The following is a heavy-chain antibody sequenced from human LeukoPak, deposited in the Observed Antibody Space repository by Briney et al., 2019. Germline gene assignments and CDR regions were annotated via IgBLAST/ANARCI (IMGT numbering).Heavy chain of an antibody. CDR1: GFTFSNYA. J-gene: IGHJ4*02. Sequence: PGGSLTLSCAASGFTFSNYAMNWVRQAPGQGLEWVSGLSGSGASTYYESYVKGRFTISRDNSKNTLYLKMNSLRVEDTAVYYCAKDPVVTAVAGTDYWGQGTLVTVSS. CDR2: LSGSGAST. CDR3: AKDPVVTAVAGTDY. D-gene: IGHD6-19*01. V-gene: IGHV3-23*01.